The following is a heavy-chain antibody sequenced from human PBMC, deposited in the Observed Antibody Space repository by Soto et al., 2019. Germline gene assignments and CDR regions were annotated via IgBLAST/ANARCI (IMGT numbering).Heavy chain of an antibody. Sequence: ASVKVSCKASGYTFTSSAMHWLRQAPGQRLEWMGWINAGNGNTKYSQKFQGRVTITRDTSASTAYMELSSLRSEDTAVYYCARGHDYGDYGWFDPWGQGTLVTVSS. J-gene: IGHJ5*02. V-gene: IGHV1-3*01. D-gene: IGHD4-17*01. CDR2: INAGNGNT. CDR1: GYTFTSSA. CDR3: ARGHDYGDYGWFDP.